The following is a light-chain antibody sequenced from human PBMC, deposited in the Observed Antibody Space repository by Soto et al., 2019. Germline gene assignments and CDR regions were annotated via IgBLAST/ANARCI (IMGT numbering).Light chain of an antibody. CDR2: DVS. J-gene: IGLJ1*01. Sequence: QSVLTQPASVSGSPGQSITIPCTGISSDVGDYNYVYWYQQHPGKAPKLMIYDVSNRPSGVSNRFSGSKSGNTASLTISGLQAEDEADYYCSSYTSSSTPYVFGTGTKLTVL. CDR3: SSYTSSSTPYV. V-gene: IGLV2-14*03. CDR1: SSDVGDYNY.